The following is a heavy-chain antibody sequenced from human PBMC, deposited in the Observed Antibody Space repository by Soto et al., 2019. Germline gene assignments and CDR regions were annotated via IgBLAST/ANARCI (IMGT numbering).Heavy chain of an antibody. Sequence: PGGSLRLSCAASGFTFRNYDLHWVRQAPGKGLEWVSFLSGSGGGTYYADSVKGRFTISRDNSKNTLYLQMNSLRAEDTAVYFCARDFGHGYYLDYWGRGTLVTVSS. CDR1: GFTFRNYD. D-gene: IGHD3-3*01. CDR2: LSGSGGGT. V-gene: IGHV3-23*01. J-gene: IGHJ4*02. CDR3: ARDFGHGYYLDY.